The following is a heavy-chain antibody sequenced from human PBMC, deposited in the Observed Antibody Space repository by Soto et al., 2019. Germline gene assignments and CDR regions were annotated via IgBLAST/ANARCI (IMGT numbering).Heavy chain of an antibody. V-gene: IGHV1-69*01. D-gene: IGHD2-15*01. CDR1: GGAFNTFA. Sequence: QVQLVQSGPEVKKPGSSVRVSCKASGGAFNTFALSWVRQAPGQGLEWMGGIIPVFGSADYAQKFQGKITITADQARCTVYTELSSLRSDDTAVYYCARDSGHVSCTTYNHYSYGFDVWGHGTTVTVSS. CDR2: IIPVFGSA. J-gene: IGHJ6*02. CDR3: ARDSGHVSCTTYNHYSYGFDV.